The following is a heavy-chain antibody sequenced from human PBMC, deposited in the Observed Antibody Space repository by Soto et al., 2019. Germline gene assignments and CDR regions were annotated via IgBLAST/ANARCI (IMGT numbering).Heavy chain of an antibody. D-gene: IGHD4-17*01. J-gene: IGHJ4*02. CDR3: ARGRYGYY. V-gene: IGHV1-18*01. Sequence: QAHLVQSGPEVKKPGASVKVSCKASGYIFTSYGIAWVRQAPGQGLEWMGWISANNGNTAYAQKFQGRVTVTRDTATSTAYLELRSLRSDDTALYCCARGRYGYYWGQGALVTVSS. CDR2: ISANNGNT. CDR1: GYIFTSYG.